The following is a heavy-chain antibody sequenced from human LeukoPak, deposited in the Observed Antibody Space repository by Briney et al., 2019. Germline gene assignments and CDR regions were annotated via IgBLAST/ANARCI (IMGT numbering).Heavy chain of an antibody. V-gene: IGHV3-48*04. CDR2: ISRTGSTI. CDR1: GFTFSNYN. D-gene: IGHD3-10*01. Sequence: GGSLRLSCAASGFTFSNYNLNWVRQAPGKGLEWVSYISRTGSTIYYADSVKGRFTISRDNAKNSLYLQMNSLRPEDTAVYYCAKIGSGGSGSYAPFDVWVQGTMVTVSS. J-gene: IGHJ3*01. CDR3: AKIGSGGSGSYAPFDV.